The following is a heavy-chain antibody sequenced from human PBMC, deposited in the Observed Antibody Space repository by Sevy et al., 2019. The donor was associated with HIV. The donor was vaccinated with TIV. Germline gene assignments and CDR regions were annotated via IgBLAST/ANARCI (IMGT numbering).Heavy chain of an antibody. V-gene: IGHV3-23*01. J-gene: IGHJ6*02. Sequence: GESLKISCAASGFTFSSYAMSWVRQAPGKGLEWVSAISGSGGSTYYADSVKGRFTISRDNSKNTLYLQMNSLRAEDTAVYYCAKGGDIVVVPAASIGYYYYYGMDVWGQGTTVTVSS. CDR1: GFTFSSYA. D-gene: IGHD2-2*01. CDR2: ISGSGGST. CDR3: AKGGDIVVVPAASIGYYYYYGMDV.